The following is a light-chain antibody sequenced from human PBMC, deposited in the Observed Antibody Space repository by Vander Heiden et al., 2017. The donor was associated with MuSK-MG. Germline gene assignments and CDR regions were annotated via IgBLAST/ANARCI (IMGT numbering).Light chain of an antibody. CDR1: QSVGSN. CDR2: GAS. J-gene: IGKJ2*01. CDR3: QQYNNWRVT. Sequence: ETVMTQSPATLPVSPGERATLSCRASQSVGSNLAWYQQKPGQAPRLLIYGASTRATGIPARFSGSGSGTEFTLTISSLQSEDFAVYYCQQYNNWRVTFGQGTKLEIK. V-gene: IGKV3-15*01.